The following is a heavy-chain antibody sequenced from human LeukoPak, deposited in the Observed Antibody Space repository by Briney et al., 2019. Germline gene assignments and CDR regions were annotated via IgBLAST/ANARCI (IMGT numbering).Heavy chain of an antibody. CDR1: GGSISSYY. V-gene: IGHV4-4*07. D-gene: IGHD2-15*01. CDR3: ARDRLVVVVAAGAFDI. J-gene: IGHJ3*02. CDR2: IYTSGST. Sequence: SETLSLTCTVSGGSISSYYWSWIRQPAGKGLEWIGRIYTSGSTNYNPSLKSRVTMSVDTSKNQFSLKLSSVTAADTAVYYCARDRLVVVVAAGAFDIWGQGTMVTVSS.